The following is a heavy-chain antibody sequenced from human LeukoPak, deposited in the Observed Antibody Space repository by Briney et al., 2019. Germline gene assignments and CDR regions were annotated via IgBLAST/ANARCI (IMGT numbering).Heavy chain of an antibody. CDR2: ISYNGTNK. D-gene: IGHD3-22*01. J-gene: IGHJ4*02. CDR1: GFTFSNYG. CDR3: VNYYESTGLDY. Sequence: GGSLRLSCSASGFTFSNYGMHWVRQAPGKGLEWVAVISYNGTNKYYADSVKGRFTISRDNSKNTLYLQMNSLRAEDTAVYYCVNYYESTGLDYWGQGTLVTVSS. V-gene: IGHV3-30*03.